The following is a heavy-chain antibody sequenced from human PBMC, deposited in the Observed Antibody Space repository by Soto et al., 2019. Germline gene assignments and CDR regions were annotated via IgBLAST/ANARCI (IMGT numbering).Heavy chain of an antibody. V-gene: IGHV4-39*01. CDR2: IYYSGST. J-gene: IGHJ4*02. D-gene: IGHD3-22*01. CDR3: ARRYYYDSSGYYGY. CDR1: GGSISSGSYY. Sequence: SETLSLTCTVSGGSISSGSYYWGWLRQSPGKGLEWIGSIYYSGSTYYNPSLKSRVTISVDTSKNQFSLKLSSVTAADTAVYYCARRYYYDSSGYYGYWGQGTLVTVSS.